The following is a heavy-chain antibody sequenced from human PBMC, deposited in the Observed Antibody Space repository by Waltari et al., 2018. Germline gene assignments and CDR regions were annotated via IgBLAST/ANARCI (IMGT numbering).Heavy chain of an antibody. CDR2: IRSKANSYAT. V-gene: IGHV3-73*02. Sequence: EVQLVESGGGLVQPGGSLKLSCAASGFTFSGSAMHWVRQASGKGLEWVGRIRSKANSYATAYAASVKGRFTISRDDSKNTAYLQMNSLKTEDTAVYYCAKDRGRRYFDYWGQGTLVTVSS. J-gene: IGHJ4*02. CDR1: GFTFSGSA. CDR3: AKDRGRRYFDY. D-gene: IGHD1-26*01.